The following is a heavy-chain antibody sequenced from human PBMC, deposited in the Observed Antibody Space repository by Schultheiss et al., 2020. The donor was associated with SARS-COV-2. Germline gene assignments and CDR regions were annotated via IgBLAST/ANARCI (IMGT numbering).Heavy chain of an antibody. CDR1: GGSISSGGYY. CDR3: ARPRYFDWLSPDAFDI. D-gene: IGHD3-9*01. CDR2: IYYSGDT. V-gene: IGHV4-31*03. J-gene: IGHJ3*02. Sequence: SETLSLTCTVSGGSISSGGYYWSWIRQHPGKGLEWIGYIYYSGDTSYNPSLKSRVTISGDTSKNQFSLKMSSVTAADTAVYYCARPRYFDWLSPDAFDIWGQGTMVTVSS.